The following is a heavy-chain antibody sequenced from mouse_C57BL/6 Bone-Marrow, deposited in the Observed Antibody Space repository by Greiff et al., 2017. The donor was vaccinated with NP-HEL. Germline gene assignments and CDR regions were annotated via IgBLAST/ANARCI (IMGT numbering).Heavy chain of an antibody. Sequence: QVQLQQSGAELARPGASVKLSCKASGYTFTSYGISWVKQRTGQGLEWIGEIYPRSGNTYYNEKFKGKATLTADKSSSTAYMELRSLTSEDSAVYFCARPGSKKGGWFAYWGQGTLVTVSA. V-gene: IGHV1-81*01. CDR2: IYPRSGNT. CDR3: ARPGSKKGGWFAY. D-gene: IGHD1-1*01. CDR1: GYTFTSYG. J-gene: IGHJ3*01.